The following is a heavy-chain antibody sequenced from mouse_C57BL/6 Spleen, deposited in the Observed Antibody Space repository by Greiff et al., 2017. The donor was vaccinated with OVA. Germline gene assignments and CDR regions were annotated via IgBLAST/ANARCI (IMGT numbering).Heavy chain of an antibody. D-gene: IGHD1-1*01. CDR2: IRNKANNHAT. J-gene: IGHJ1*03. Sequence: EVKLMESGGGLVQPGGSMKLSCAASGFTFSDAWMDWVRQSPEKGLEWVAEIRNKANNHATYYAESVKGRFTISRDDSKSSVYLQMNSLRAEDAGIYYCTRGVYYYGSSWYFDVWGTGTTVTVSS. V-gene: IGHV6-6*01. CDR3: TRGVYYYGSSWYFDV. CDR1: GFTFSDAW.